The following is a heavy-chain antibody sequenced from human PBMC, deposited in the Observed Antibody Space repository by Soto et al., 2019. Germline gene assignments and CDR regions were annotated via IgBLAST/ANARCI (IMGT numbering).Heavy chain of an antibody. V-gene: IGHV4-30-4*01. CDR2: IYTSGST. CDR3: ARANAPMAFDY. CDR1: GGSISSGDYY. Sequence: NPSESLSLTCTVSGGSISSGDYYWSWIRQPPGKGLEWIGYIYTSGSTYYNPSLKSRVTISVGTSKSQFSLKLSSVTASDTAVYYCARANAPMAFDYWGQGTLVTVSS. J-gene: IGHJ4*02. D-gene: IGHD3-10*01.